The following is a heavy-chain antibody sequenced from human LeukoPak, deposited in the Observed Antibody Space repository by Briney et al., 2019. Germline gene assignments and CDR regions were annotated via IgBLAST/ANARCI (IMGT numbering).Heavy chain of an antibody. V-gene: IGHV3-11*01. Sequence: GGSLRLSCAASGFTFSDYYMSWIRQAPGKGLEWVSYISSSGSTIYYADSVKGRFTISRDNAKNSLYLQMNSLRAEDTAVYYCARGGVMEVATPTTSYYYYGMDVWGQGTTVIVSS. CDR3: ARGGVMEVATPTTSYYYYGMDV. CDR1: GFTFSDYY. CDR2: ISSSGSTI. J-gene: IGHJ6*02. D-gene: IGHD5-12*01.